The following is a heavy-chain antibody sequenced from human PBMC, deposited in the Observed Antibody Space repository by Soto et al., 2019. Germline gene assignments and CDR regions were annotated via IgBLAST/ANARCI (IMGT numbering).Heavy chain of an antibody. CDR1: GFIFSNFA. CDR3: AKDRAPSDV. Sequence: AGGSLRLSCAASGFIFSNFAMSWVRQAPGKGLEWVSAISGSGGSTYYADSVKGRFTISRDNSKNMLYVQMNSLRVEDTAVDYCAKDRAPSDVWGQGTTVTVSS. CDR2: ISGSGGST. J-gene: IGHJ6*02. V-gene: IGHV3-23*01.